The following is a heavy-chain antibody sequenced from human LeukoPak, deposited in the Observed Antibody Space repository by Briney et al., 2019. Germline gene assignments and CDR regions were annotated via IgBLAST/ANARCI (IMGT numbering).Heavy chain of an antibody. CDR2: IYSDNT. CDR1: GFTVSSNS. CDR3: ARRAGAYSHPYDY. Sequence: GGSLRLSCTVSGFTVSSNSMSWVRLAPGKGLEWVSFIYSDNTHYSDSVKGRFTISRDNSKNTLYLQMNSLRAEDTAVYYCARRAGAYSHPYDYWGQGTLVTVSS. J-gene: IGHJ4*02. V-gene: IGHV3-53*01. D-gene: IGHD4/OR15-4a*01.